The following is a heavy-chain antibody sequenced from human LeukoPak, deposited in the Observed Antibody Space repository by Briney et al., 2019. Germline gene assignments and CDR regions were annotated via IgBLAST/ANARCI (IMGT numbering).Heavy chain of an antibody. J-gene: IGHJ4*02. V-gene: IGHV3-48*03. CDR2: ISSSGSTI. CDR3: ARDLRIAARPGCFDY. CDR1: GFTFSSYE. D-gene: IGHD6-6*01. Sequence: GGSLRLSCAASGFTFSSYEMNWVRQAPGKGLEWVSPISSSGSTIYYADSVKGRFTIPRDNAKNSLYLQMNSLRAEDAAVYYCARDLRIAARPGCFDYWGQGTLVTVSS.